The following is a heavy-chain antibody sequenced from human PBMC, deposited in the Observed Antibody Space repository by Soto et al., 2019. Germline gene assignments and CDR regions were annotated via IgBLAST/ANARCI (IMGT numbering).Heavy chain of an antibody. D-gene: IGHD3-3*01. J-gene: IGHJ4*02. V-gene: IGHV1-8*01. Sequence: ASVKVSCKASGYTFTSYDINWVRQATGQGLEWMGWMNPNSGNTGYAQKFQGRVTMTRNTSISTAYMELSSLRSEDAAVYYCARVLRFLEWSLSLWGQGTLVTVSS. CDR1: GYTFTSYD. CDR2: MNPNSGNT. CDR3: ARVLRFLEWSLSL.